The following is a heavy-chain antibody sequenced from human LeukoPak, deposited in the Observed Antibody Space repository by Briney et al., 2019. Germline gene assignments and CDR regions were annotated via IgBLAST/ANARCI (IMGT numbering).Heavy chain of an antibody. CDR2: ISSSSSTI. CDR1: GFTFSSYS. V-gene: IGHV3-48*01. CDR3: ARVHNWNHFDY. J-gene: IGHJ4*02. D-gene: IGHD1-20*01. Sequence: GGSLRLSCAASGFTFSSYSMNWVRQAPGKGLEWVSYISSSSSTIYYADSVKGRFTISRDYAKNSLYLQMNSLRAEDTAVYYCARVHNWNHFDYWGQGTLVTVSS.